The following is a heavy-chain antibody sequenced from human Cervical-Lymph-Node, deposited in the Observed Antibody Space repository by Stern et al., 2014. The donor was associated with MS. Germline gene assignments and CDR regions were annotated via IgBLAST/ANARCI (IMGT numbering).Heavy chain of an antibody. CDR2: ISKDGNHK. Sequence: VQLVESGAGVVQPGRSLRLSCAASGFTLSGYSIHWVRQAPGKGLEWLAVISKDGNHKNYADSVKGRFTISRDNSENSLDLQMNSLRPADTAVYYCARARRPYTIGLYYFDYWGQGTLVTVSS. CDR3: ARARRPYTIGLYYFDY. J-gene: IGHJ4*02. D-gene: IGHD3-16*01. CDR1: GFTLSGYS. V-gene: IGHV3-30*04.